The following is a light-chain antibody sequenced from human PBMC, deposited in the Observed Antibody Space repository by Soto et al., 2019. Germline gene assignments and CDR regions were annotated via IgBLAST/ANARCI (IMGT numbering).Light chain of an antibody. CDR2: DTS. V-gene: IGLV7-46*01. J-gene: IGLJ3*02. Sequence: QAVVTQEPSLTVSPGGTVTLTCGSSTGAVTSGHYPYWFQQKPGQAPRTLIYDTSNKHSWTPARFSGSLLGGKAAPTLSGAQPEDEAEYYCLLSYSGARGVFGGGTKVTVL. CDR3: LLSYSGARGV. CDR1: TGAVTSGHY.